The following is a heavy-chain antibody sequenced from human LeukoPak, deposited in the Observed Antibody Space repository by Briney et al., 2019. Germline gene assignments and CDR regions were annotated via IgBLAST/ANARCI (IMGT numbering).Heavy chain of an antibody. CDR3: TRAWGYYYDSSAYYYNY. Sequence: GGSLRLSCAASGCAFSSYAMSWVRQAPGKGLEWVGLVRSKAYGGTTEYAAFVKGRFTISRDDSHIIDYLQMNSLTPVDTAVYFCTRAWGYYYDSSAYYYNYWGQGTLVTVSS. CDR2: VRSKAYGGTT. V-gene: IGHV3-49*04. CDR1: GCAFSSYA. D-gene: IGHD3-22*01. J-gene: IGHJ4*02.